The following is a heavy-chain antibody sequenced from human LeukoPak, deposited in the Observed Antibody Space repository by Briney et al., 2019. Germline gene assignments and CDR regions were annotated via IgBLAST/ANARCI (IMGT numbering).Heavy chain of an antibody. CDR2: IYSGGST. J-gene: IGHJ4*02. V-gene: IGHV3-53*01. D-gene: IGHD2-15*01. Sequence: PGGSLRLSCAASGFTVSSNYMSWVRQAPGKGLEWVSVIYSGGSTYYADSVKGRFTISKDNSKNALYLQMNSLRAEDTAVYYCARGGRTAQFDYWGQGTLVTVSS. CDR3: ARGGRTAQFDY. CDR1: GFTVSSNY.